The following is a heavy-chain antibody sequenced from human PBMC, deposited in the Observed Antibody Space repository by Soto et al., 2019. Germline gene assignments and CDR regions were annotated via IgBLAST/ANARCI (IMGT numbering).Heavy chain of an antibody. CDR2: INHSGST. V-gene: IGHV4-34*01. CDR3: AEGINQDYYGMDV. CDR1: GGSFSGYY. D-gene: IGHD2-2*01. Sequence: SETLSLTCAVYGGSFSGYYWSWIRQPPGKGLEWIGEINHSGSTNYNPSLKSRVTISVDTSKNQFSLKLSSVTAADTAVYYCAEGINQDYYGMDVWGQGTTVTV. J-gene: IGHJ6*02.